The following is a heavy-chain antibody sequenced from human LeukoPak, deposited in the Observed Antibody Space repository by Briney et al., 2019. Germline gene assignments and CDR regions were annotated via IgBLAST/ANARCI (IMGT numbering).Heavy chain of an antibody. V-gene: IGHV4-39*01. Sequence: SETLSLTCTVSGGSISSSSYYWGWIRQPPGKGLEWIGSIYYSGSTYYNPSLKSRVTISVDTSKNQFSLKLSSVTAADTAVYYCARGHFGIAEVGTRAFDIWGQGTMVTVSS. J-gene: IGHJ3*02. CDR3: ARGHFGIAEVGTRAFDI. D-gene: IGHD6-13*01. CDR1: GGSISSSSYY. CDR2: IYYSGST.